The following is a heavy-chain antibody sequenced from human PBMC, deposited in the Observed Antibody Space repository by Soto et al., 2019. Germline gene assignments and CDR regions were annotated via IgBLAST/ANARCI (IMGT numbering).Heavy chain of an antibody. V-gene: IGHV3-11*06. CDR2: ISSGSTYT. D-gene: IGHD3-16*01. CDR1: EFTFSDYY. J-gene: IGHJ5*02. CDR3: ARGGASNNWFDP. Sequence: GGSLRLSCAASEFTFSDYYMSWIRQAPGKGLEWVAYISSGSTYTNYADSVKDRFTISRDNAQSTLYLYMNNLRAEDTAIYYCARGGASNNWFDPWGQGTLVTVSS.